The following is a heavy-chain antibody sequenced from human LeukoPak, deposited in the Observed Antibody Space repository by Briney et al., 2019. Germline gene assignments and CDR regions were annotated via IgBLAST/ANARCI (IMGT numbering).Heavy chain of an antibody. V-gene: IGHV1-18*04. CDR1: GYTFTSYG. D-gene: IGHD2-15*01. CDR3: ARDLGVVVAADYFDH. Sequence: ASAKVSCKASGYTFTSYGISWVRQAPGQGLECMGWISAYNGNTNYAQKLQGRVTMTTDTSTSTAYMELRSLRSDDTAVYYCARDLGVVVAADYFDHWGQGTLVTVSS. CDR2: ISAYNGNT. J-gene: IGHJ4*02.